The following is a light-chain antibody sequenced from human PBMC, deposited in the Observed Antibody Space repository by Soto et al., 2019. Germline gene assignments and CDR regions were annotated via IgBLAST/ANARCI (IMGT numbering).Light chain of an antibody. Sequence: DIPLTQSPSFLSASVGDRVTITCRASQGISTYLAWYLQRPGKAPTLLIYGASTLQSGVPSRFSGSGSGTEFTLTISSLQPEDFGTYYCQQLNSDWYAFGQGTKLEIK. J-gene: IGKJ2*01. CDR2: GAS. CDR3: QQLNSDWYA. V-gene: IGKV1-9*01. CDR1: QGISTY.